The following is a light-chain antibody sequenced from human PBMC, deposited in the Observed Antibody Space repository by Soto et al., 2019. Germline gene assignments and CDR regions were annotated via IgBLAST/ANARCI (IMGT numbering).Light chain of an antibody. CDR3: ISYAGSNRV. CDR2: EVH. J-gene: IGLJ1*01. V-gene: IGLV2-8*01. Sequence: QSVLTQPPSASGSPGQSVTISCTGTSSDLGAYNYVSWYQQHPGKAPKLMIYEVHKRPSGVPDRFSGSKSGNTASLTVSGLQAEDEADYYCISYAGSNRVFGTGTKVTVL. CDR1: SSDLGAYNY.